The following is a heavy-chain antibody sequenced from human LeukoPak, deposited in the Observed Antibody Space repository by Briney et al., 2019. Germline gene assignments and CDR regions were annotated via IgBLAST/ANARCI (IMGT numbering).Heavy chain of an antibody. J-gene: IGHJ6*03. CDR1: GFTFSSYG. D-gene: IGHD3-22*01. V-gene: IGHV3-30*02. Sequence: GGSLRLSCAASGFTFSSYGMHWVRQAPGKGLEWVAFIRYDGSNKYYADSVKGRFTISRDNSKNTLYLQMNSLRAEDTAVYYCARGPGGRSGYYPLEDYYYYHYMDVWGKGTTVTVSS. CDR3: ARGPGGRSGYYPLEDYYYYHYMDV. CDR2: IRYDGSNK.